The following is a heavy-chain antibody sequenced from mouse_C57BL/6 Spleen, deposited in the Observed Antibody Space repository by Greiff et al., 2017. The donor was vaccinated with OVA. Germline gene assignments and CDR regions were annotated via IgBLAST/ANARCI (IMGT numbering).Heavy chain of an antibody. CDR3: ARQEGKRQNYFDY. D-gene: IGHD2-12*01. CDR2: ISSGGSYT. J-gene: IGHJ2*01. Sequence: VQVVESGGDLVKPGGSLKLSCAASGFTFSSYGMSWVRQTPDKRLEWVATISSGGSYTYYPDSVKGRFTISRDNAKNTLYLQMSSLKSEDTAMYYCARQEGKRQNYFDYWGQGTTLTVAS. CDR1: GFTFSSYG. V-gene: IGHV5-6*01.